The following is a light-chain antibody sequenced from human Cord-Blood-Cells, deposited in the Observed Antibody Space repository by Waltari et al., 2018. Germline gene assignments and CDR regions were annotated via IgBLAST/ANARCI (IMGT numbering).Light chain of an antibody. J-gene: IGLJ1*01. V-gene: IGLV2-11*01. CDR3: CSYAGSYTFNYV. CDR1: SSDVGGYNY. Sequence: QYALTQPRSVSGSPGQSVTISCPGTSSDVGGYNYVSWYQQHPGKAPKLMIYDVSKRPSGVPDRFSGSKSGNTASLTISGLQAEDEADYYCCSYAGSYTFNYVFGTGTKVTVL. CDR2: DVS.